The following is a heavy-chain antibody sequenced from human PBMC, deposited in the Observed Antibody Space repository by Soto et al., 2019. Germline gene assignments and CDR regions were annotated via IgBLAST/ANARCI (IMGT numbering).Heavy chain of an antibody. D-gene: IGHD6-6*01. Sequence: EVQLVESGGGLVQAGGSLRLSCAASGFTFNNYWMSWVRQAPGKGLEWVANIKQDGSEEYYVDSVKGRFTISRDNAKSSLYLQMNSLRAEDTAVYYCARVKYSSSRDFDSWGQGTLVTVSS. CDR1: GFTFNNYW. V-gene: IGHV3-7*04. CDR2: IKQDGSEE. CDR3: ARVKYSSSRDFDS. J-gene: IGHJ4*02.